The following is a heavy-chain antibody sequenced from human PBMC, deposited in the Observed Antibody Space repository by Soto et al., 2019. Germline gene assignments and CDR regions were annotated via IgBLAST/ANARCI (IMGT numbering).Heavy chain of an antibody. Sequence: QVQLVQSGAEVKKPGASVKLSCRTSGYTFTHYYIHWVRQAPGQGLEWLGIINPASGSTNYAQDFRGRVTLTMDTSTTTVDMDLSGLRAEDTAIFYCARDLAAGDHWGQGTLVTVSS. J-gene: IGHJ4*02. CDR1: GYTFTHYY. CDR2: INPASGST. D-gene: IGHD6-13*01. V-gene: IGHV1-46*01. CDR3: ARDLAAGDH.